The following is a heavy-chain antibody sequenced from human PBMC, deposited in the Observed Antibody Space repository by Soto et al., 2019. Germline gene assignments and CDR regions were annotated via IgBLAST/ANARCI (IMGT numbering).Heavy chain of an antibody. CDR3: AFGSSSGLPDDILFEF. CDR1: GFTFSHFW. CDR2: IKQDGSDK. V-gene: IGHV3-7*05. D-gene: IGHD6-19*01. J-gene: IGHJ4*02. Sequence: EVQLVESGGGLVQPGGSLRLSCAASGFTFSHFWMNWVRQAPGKGLEWVANIKQDGSDKRYVDSVKGRFTISRENAKNSLYLQMRGLRAEDTAVYYCAFGSSSGLPDDILFEFWGQGTLVIVSS.